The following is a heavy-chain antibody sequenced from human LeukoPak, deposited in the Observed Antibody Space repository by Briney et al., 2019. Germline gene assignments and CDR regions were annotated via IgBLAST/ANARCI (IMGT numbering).Heavy chain of an antibody. Sequence: PSETLSLTCTVSGASISICYWSWIRQPPGKGLEWIGYIYYSGSTNYNPSLKSRVTMSVDTSKNQFSLKLSSVTAADTAVYYCARTEYYFDHWGQGTLVTVSS. CDR3: ARTEYYFDH. D-gene: IGHD3-10*01. CDR1: GASISICY. J-gene: IGHJ4*02. V-gene: IGHV4-59*01. CDR2: IYYSGST.